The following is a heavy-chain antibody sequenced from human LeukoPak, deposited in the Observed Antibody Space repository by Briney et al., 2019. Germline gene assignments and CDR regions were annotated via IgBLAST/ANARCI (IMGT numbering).Heavy chain of an antibody. V-gene: IGHV4-38-2*02. CDR1: GYSISSGYY. J-gene: IGHJ4*02. D-gene: IGHD3-10*01. CDR2: IYHSGST. Sequence: SETLSLTCTVSGYSISSGYYWGWIRQPPGKGLEWIGTIYHSGSTYYNPSLKSRVTISVDTSKNQFSLKLSSVTAADTAVYYCARDVAYYYGSGSPDYWGKGTLVTVSS. CDR3: ARDVAYYYGSGSPDY.